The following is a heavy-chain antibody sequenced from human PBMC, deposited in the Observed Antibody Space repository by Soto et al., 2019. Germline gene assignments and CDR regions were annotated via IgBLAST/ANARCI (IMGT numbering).Heavy chain of an antibody. Sequence: QVQLVQSGAEVKKPGALVKVSCKPSGYTFTSYGISWVRQAPGQGLEWMGWISAYNGNTNYAQKLQGRVTMTTDTSTSTAYMELRSLRSDDTAVYYCARDGLRIHLWHYYGMDVWGQGTTVTVSS. CDR2: ISAYNGNT. CDR3: ARDGLRIHLWHYYGMDV. D-gene: IGHD5-18*01. J-gene: IGHJ6*02. CDR1: GYTFTSYG. V-gene: IGHV1-18*01.